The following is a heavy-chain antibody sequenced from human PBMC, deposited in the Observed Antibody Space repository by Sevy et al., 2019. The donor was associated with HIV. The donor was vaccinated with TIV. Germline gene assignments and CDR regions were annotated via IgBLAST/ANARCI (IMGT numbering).Heavy chain of an antibody. V-gene: IGHV3-30*18. D-gene: IGHD6-13*01. CDR3: ANSRGRFDGSSWIYYYYGVDV. J-gene: IGHJ6*02. Sequence: GGSLRLSCAASGFSFSKYGMHWVRQAPGKGLEWVAVISKDGSDKDYADSVKGRFTISRDNSKDTVYLQINSLRAEDTAVYYCANSRGRFDGSSWIYYYYGVDVWGRGAAVTVSS. CDR1: GFSFSKYG. CDR2: ISKDGSDK.